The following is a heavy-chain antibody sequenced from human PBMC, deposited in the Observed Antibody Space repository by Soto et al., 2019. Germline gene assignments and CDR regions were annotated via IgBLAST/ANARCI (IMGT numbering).Heavy chain of an antibody. CDR2: ISDGGST. D-gene: IGHD5-18*01. V-gene: IGHV4-39*01. CDR1: GGSISSSSYY. J-gene: IGHJ5*02. CDR3: ARLVDTAMFS. Sequence: QLQLQESGPGLVKPSETLSLTCTVSGGSISSSSYYWGWIRQPPGKGLEWIGSISDGGSTSYNPSLKSRVTISVDTSKNQFSLKLSSVTVADTAVHYCARLVDTAMFSWGQGTLVTVSS.